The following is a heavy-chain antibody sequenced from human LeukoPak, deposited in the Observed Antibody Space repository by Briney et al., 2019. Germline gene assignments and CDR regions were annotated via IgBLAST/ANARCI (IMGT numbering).Heavy chain of an antibody. Sequence: SETLSLTCTVSGGSISSYYWSWIRQPPGKGLEWIGYIYYTGTTDYNPSLKSRVTISVDTSKNRFSLKLSSVTAADTAVYYCARGYGRYFDYWGQGTLVTVSS. D-gene: IGHD5-18*01. CDR1: GGSISSYY. V-gene: IGHV4-59*01. J-gene: IGHJ4*02. CDR2: IYYTGTT. CDR3: ARGYGRYFDY.